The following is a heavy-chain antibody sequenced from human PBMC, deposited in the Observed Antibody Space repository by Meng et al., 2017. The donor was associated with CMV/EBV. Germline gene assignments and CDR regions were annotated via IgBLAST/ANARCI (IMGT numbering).Heavy chain of an antibody. CDR2: FSAYNGNT. Sequence: SCKPSGYTFTSYGISWVRQAPGQGLEWLGWFSAYNGNTNYAQKLQGRVTMTTDTSTSTAYMELRSLRSDDTAVYYCARDRWDSGVIPWGQGTLVTVSS. J-gene: IGHJ5*02. CDR1: GYTFTSYG. CDR3: ARDRWDSGVIP. V-gene: IGHV1-18*01. D-gene: IGHD2-15*01.